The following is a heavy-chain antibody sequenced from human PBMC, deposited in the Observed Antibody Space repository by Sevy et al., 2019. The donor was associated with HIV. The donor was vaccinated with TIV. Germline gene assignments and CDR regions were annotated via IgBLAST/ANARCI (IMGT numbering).Heavy chain of an antibody. CDR2: ISYDGKNE. CDR1: GFTFYNYG. V-gene: IGHV3-30*18. D-gene: IGHD6-13*01. CDR3: SKDRSGSWSVDY. J-gene: IGHJ4*02. Sequence: GGSLRLSCAGSGFTFYNYGIHWVRQAPGKGLEWVTMISYDGKNENYADSVKGRFTISRDNSKNTVYLQMNILRPDDTAIYDCSKDRSGSWSVDYWGQGTLVSVAS.